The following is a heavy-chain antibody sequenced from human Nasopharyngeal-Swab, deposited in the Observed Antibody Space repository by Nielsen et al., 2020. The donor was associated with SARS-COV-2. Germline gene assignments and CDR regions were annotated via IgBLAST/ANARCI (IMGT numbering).Heavy chain of an antibody. Sequence: GGSLRLSCAASGFTFSTYSMIWVRQAPAKGLEWVSWISSSVSYIYYADSVKGRFTISRDNAENALYLQMSSLRAEDTAVYYCARLPSAWGRRDFDYWGQGTLVTVSS. CDR3: ARLPSAWGRRDFDY. D-gene: IGHD6-19*01. CDR1: GFTFSTYS. J-gene: IGHJ4*02. V-gene: IGHV3-21*06. CDR2: ISSSVSYI.